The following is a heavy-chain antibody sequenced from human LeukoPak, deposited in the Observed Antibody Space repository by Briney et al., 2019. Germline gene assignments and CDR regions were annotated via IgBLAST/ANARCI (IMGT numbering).Heavy chain of an antibody. CDR2: ITGYSEST. V-gene: IGHV3-23*01. D-gene: IGHD3-22*01. J-gene: IGHJ4*02. CDR3: AKYRSGYLYYFDS. Sequence: GGSLRLSCAASGFTFSSYAMSWVRQAPGKGLEWVSIITGYSESTYYADSVKGRFTISRDNSQNTLYLQMNSLRVEDTAIYYCAKYRSGYLYYFDSWGRGTLVTVSS. CDR1: GFTFSSYA.